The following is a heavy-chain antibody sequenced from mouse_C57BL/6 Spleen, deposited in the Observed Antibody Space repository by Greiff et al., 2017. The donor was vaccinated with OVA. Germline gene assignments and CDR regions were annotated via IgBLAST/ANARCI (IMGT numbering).Heavy chain of an antibody. D-gene: IGHD1-1*01. V-gene: IGHV5-4*01. CDR3: ARDHLRWYAMDY. J-gene: IGHJ4*01. CDR1: GFTFSSYA. CDR2: ISDGGSYT. Sequence: EVKLVESGGGLVKPGGSLKLSCAASGFTFSSYAMSWVRQTPEKRLEWVATISDGGSYTYYPDNVKGRFSISRDNAKNNLYLQMSHLKSEDTAMYYCARDHLRWYAMDYWGQGTLVTVSS.